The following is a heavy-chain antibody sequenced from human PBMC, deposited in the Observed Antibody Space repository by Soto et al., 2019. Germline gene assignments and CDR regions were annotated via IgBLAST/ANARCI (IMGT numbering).Heavy chain of an antibody. CDR3: VDTFSLAY. CDR2: INNEGSVT. Sequence: EVQVVESGGGLVQPGGSLRLSCAASGFTFSNHWMHWVRQAPGKGLVWVAHINNEGSVTSYADSVKGRFTISRDNAKNTVYLQTNSLRVEDTGLYYCVDTFSLAYWGQGILVTVSS. V-gene: IGHV3-74*01. CDR1: GFTFSNHW. J-gene: IGHJ4*02. D-gene: IGHD5-18*01.